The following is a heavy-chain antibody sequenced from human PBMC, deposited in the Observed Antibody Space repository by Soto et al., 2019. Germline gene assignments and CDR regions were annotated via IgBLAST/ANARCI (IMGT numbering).Heavy chain of an antibody. CDR1: GYSFNRYY. J-gene: IGHJ6*02. D-gene: IGHD3-9*01. CDR2: IGVSEPYT. CDR3: TREYFYVMDV. Sequence: GGSLRLSCATSGYSFNRYYMNWVRQGPGKGLEWVAYIGVSEPYTRYADSVKGRFTISRDNAKNSTYLQMDSLRPEDTAVYYCTREYFYVMDVWGQGTSVTVSS. V-gene: IGHV3-21*05.